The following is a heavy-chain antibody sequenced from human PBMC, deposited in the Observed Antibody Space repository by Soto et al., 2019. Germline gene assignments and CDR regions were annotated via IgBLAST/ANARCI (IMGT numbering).Heavy chain of an antibody. D-gene: IGHD5-18*01. V-gene: IGHV4-59*01. CDR2: ISYSGGT. CDR3: ARGMDTTMGYYDYYYMAV. CDR1: DDSISSFY. Sequence: QVQLQESGPGLVKPSETLSLTCTVSDDSISSFYWNWIRQPPGKGLEWIGYISYSGGTNYNPSLKSRVTISLDTSKNQFSLKLSSVTAADTAVYYYARGMDTTMGYYDYYYMAVWGTGTTVTVSS. J-gene: IGHJ6*03.